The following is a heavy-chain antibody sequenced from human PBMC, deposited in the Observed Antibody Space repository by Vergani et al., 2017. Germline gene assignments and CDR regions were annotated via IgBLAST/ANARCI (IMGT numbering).Heavy chain of an antibody. CDR1: GFTFSSYA. D-gene: IGHD3-22*01. J-gene: IGHJ4*02. Sequence: EVQLLESGGGLVQPGGSLRLSCAAPGFTFSSYAMGWFRQAPGKGLEWVSAIIGSGGRTYYADSVKGRFTISRDNSKNTLYLQMNSLRAEDTAVYYCAKGSGYRNSDIDYWGQGTLVTVSS. CDR2: IIGSGGRT. V-gene: IGHV3-23*01. CDR3: AKGSGYRNSDIDY.